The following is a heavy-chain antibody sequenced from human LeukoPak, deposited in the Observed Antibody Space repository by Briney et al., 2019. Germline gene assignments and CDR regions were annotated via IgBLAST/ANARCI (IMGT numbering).Heavy chain of an antibody. V-gene: IGHV1-69*06. Sequence: RGASVKVSCKASGGTFSSYAISWVRQAPGQGLEWMGGIIPIFGTANYAQKFQGRVTITADKSTSTAYMELSSLRSEDTAVYYCARGMDCSGGSCYDYWGQGTLVTVSS. CDR1: GGTFSSYA. CDR3: ARGMDCSGGSCYDY. CDR2: IIPIFGTA. D-gene: IGHD2-15*01. J-gene: IGHJ4*02.